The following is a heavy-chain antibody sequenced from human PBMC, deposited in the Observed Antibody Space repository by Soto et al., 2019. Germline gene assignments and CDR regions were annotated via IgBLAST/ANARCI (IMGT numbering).Heavy chain of an antibody. CDR1: GFALSAYW. V-gene: IGHV3-23*01. Sequence: PGGSLRLSCAASGFALSAYWMSWVRQAPGKGLEWVSAISGSGGSTYYADSVKGRFTISRDNSKNTLYLQMNSLRAEDTAVYYCAKGRYCSGGSCYGGVQKYYYYGRDVWCQGTTVTVSS. J-gene: IGHJ6*02. CDR2: ISGSGGST. CDR3: AKGRYCSGGSCYGGVQKYYYYGRDV. D-gene: IGHD2-15*01.